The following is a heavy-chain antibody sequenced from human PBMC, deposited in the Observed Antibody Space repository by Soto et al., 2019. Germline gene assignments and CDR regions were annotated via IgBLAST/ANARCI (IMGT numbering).Heavy chain of an antibody. V-gene: IGHV4-39*03. J-gene: IGHJ4*02. CDR2: VSYTGDT. D-gene: IGHD6-19*01. CDR3: TTASLWLPPYS. Sequence: SETLSLTCTVSGASISTPGSYWGWVRQSPGTGLQWIGFVSYTGDTYYSPSYKSRVTMSVDTSKNQLSMTLRSMTAADTAVYYCTTASLWLPPYSWGQGALVTVSS. CDR1: GASISTPGSY.